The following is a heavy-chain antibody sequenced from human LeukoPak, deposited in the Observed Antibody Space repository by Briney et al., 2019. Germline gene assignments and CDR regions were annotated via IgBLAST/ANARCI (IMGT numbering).Heavy chain of an antibody. CDR3: ASASRHYDFWSGYRYYFDY. V-gene: IGHV4-31*03. Sequence: SETLSLTCTVSGGSISSGGYYWSWIRQHPGKGLEWIGYIYYSGSTYYNPSLKSRVTISVDTSKNQFSLKLSSVTAADMAVYYCASASRHYDFWSGYRYYFDYWGQGTLVTVSS. J-gene: IGHJ4*02. CDR1: GGSISSGGYY. CDR2: IYYSGST. D-gene: IGHD3-3*01.